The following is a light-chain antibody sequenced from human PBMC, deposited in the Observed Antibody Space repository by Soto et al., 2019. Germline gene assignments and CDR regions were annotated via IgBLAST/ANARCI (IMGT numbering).Light chain of an antibody. CDR2: AAS. J-gene: IGKJ2*01. V-gene: IGKV3D-15*01. CDR3: QQYVNWPPTFT. CDR1: QSVRSD. Sequence: VMTQSPATLSVSPGERVTLSCRASQSVRSDLAWYQQKPGQAPRLLIYAASTRATGIPARFSGSGSGTEFTLAISSLQSEDFAVYYCQQYVNWPPTFTFGQGTKLEIK.